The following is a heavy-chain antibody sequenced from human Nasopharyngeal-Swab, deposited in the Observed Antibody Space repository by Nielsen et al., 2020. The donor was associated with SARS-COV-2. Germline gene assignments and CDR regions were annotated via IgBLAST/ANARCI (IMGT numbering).Heavy chain of an antibody. CDR2: INHSGST. D-gene: IGHD6-19*01. J-gene: IGHJ6*02. CDR3: ARDLKGEQWLVKGGYYGMDV. Sequence: SETLSLTCAVYGGSFSGYYWNWIRQPLGKGLEWIGEINHSGSTNYNPSLKSRVTISVDTSKNQFSLKLSSVTAADTAVYYCARDLKGEQWLVKGGYYGMDVWGQGTTVTVS. V-gene: IGHV4-34*01. CDR1: GGSFSGYY.